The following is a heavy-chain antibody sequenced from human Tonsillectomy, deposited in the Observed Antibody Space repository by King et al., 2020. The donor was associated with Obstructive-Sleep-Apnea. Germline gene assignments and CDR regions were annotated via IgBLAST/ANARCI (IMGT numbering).Heavy chain of an antibody. V-gene: IGHV5-51*01. Sequence: VQLVESGAEVKKPGESLKISCKGSGYSFTSYWIGWVRQMPGKGLEWMGIIYPSDSDIRYSPSFQGQVTISADKSISTAYLQWSSLKASDTAIYYCVVRGGTSTNFAPNMDVWGQGTTVTVSS. CDR2: IYPSDSDI. J-gene: IGHJ6*02. CDR3: VVRGGTSTNFAPNMDV. D-gene: IGHD2-2*01. CDR1: GYSFTSYW.